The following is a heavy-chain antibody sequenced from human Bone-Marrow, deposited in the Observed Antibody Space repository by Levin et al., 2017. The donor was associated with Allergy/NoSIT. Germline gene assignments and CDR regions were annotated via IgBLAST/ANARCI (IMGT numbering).Heavy chain of an antibody. Sequence: LSLTCATSGFTFSTSWMSWVRQSPEKGLEWVANINEDGSGDYYLGSVRGRFTISRDNAKSSLYLQMNGLRADDTAVYFCARDYGAWGQGTLVTVSS. J-gene: IGHJ5*02. CDR2: INEDGSGD. D-gene: IGHD4-17*01. CDR1: GFTFSTSW. V-gene: IGHV3-7*01. CDR3: ARDYGA.